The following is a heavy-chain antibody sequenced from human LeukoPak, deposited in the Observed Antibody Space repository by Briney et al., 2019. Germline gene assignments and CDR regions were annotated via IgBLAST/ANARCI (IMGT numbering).Heavy chain of an antibody. CDR2: MNTNSGNT. CDR1: GYTFTSYD. D-gene: IGHD6-19*01. V-gene: IGHV1-8*01. J-gene: IGHJ1*01. Sequence: ASVKVSCKASGYTFTSYDINWVRQAAGQGIEWMGWMNTNSGNTDYAQKFQGRVTMTRNTSISTAYMQLSSLRSDDTAVYYCASGHKRLVDWGQGTLVTVSS. CDR3: ASGHKRLVD.